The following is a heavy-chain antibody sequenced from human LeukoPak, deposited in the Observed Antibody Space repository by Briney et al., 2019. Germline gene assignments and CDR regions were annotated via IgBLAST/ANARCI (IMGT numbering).Heavy chain of an antibody. J-gene: IGHJ4*02. D-gene: IGHD3-22*01. CDR1: GYTFTSYG. V-gene: IGHV1-18*01. CDR3: ARDSGITMIVVTPDY. Sequence: ASVKVSCKASGYTFTSYGISWVRQAPGQGLEWMGWISAYNGNTNYAQKLQGRVTMTTDTSTSTAYMELRSLRSDDTAVYYCARDSGITMIVVTPDYWGQGTLVTVSS. CDR2: ISAYNGNT.